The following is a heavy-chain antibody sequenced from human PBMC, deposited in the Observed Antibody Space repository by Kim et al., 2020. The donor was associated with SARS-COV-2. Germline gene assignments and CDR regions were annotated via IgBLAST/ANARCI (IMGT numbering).Heavy chain of an antibody. J-gene: IGHJ4*02. CDR3: ATMGRIRSPGSTLVRRATSYFDH. D-gene: IGHD3-10*01. CDR2: IKQDGSEK. V-gene: IGHV3-7*01. CDR1: GFTFSSYW. Sequence: GGSLRLSCAASGFTFSSYWMTWVRQAPGKGLEWVANIKQDGSEKNYVDSVKGRFTISRDNAQNSLFLQMNTLRAADSAVYYCATMGRIRSPGSTLVRRATSYFDHWGRGTLVSVSS.